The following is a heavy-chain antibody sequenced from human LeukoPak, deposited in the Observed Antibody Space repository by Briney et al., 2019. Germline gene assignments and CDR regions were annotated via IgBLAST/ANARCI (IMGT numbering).Heavy chain of an antibody. V-gene: IGHV1-69*05. J-gene: IGHJ4*02. CDR1: GGTFSSYA. CDR3: ARVNTIFGVWGPFDY. Sequence: SVKVSCKASGGTFSSYAISWVRQAPGQGLEWMGGIIPIFGTANYAQKFQGRVTITTDKSTSTAYMELSSLRSEDTAVYYCARVNTIFGVWGPFDYWGQGTLVTVSS. D-gene: IGHD3-3*01. CDR2: IIPIFGTA.